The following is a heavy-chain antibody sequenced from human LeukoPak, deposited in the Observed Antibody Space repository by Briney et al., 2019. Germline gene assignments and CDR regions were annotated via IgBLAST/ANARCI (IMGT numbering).Heavy chain of an antibody. CDR2: ISSSSSTI. V-gene: IGHV3-48*01. Sequence: PGGSLRLSCAPSGFTFSSYSMNWVRQAPGKGLEWVSYISSSSSTIYYADSVKGRFTISRDNAKNSLYLQMNSLRAEDTAVYYCARPGTTYYDFWSGYSSAFDIWGQGTMVTVSS. D-gene: IGHD3-3*01. CDR1: GFTFSSYS. J-gene: IGHJ3*02. CDR3: ARPGTTYYDFWSGYSSAFDI.